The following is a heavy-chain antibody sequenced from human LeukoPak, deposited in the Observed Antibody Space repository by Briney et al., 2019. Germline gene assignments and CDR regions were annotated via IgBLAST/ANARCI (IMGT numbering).Heavy chain of an antibody. J-gene: IGHJ5*02. V-gene: IGHV3-30*04. CDR1: GFTFRAYA. CDR2: IHHDGSNK. D-gene: IGHD3-16*01. Sequence: GRSLRLSCAASGFTFRAYAMHWVRQAPGKGLDWVAFIHHDGSNKYYADSVRGRFTISRDNSKNTLYLQMNSLRAEDTAVYFCAKGDKMLTWRRTYNRFDPWGQGTLVTVSS. CDR3: AKGDKMLTWRRTYNRFDP.